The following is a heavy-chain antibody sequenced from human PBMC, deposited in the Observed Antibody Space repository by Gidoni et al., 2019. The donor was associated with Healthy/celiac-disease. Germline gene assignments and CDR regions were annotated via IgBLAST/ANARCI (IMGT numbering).Heavy chain of an antibody. CDR3: ARGGILWFGERWSWFDP. D-gene: IGHD3-10*01. Sequence: QVQLQQWGAGLLKPSETLSLTCAVYGGSFSGYYWSWIRQPPGKGLEWIGGINHSGSTNYNPSLKSRVTISVDTSKNQFSLKLSAVTAADTAVYYCARGGILWFGERWSWFDPWGQGTLVTVSS. V-gene: IGHV4-34*01. CDR2: INHSGST. CDR1: GGSFSGYY. J-gene: IGHJ5*02.